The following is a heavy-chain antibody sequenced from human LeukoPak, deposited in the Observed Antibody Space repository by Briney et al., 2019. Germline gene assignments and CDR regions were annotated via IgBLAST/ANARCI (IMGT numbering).Heavy chain of an antibody. V-gene: IGHV3-15*01. CDR3: TRVPAAISPSNWFDP. CDR1: GFTFSNAW. D-gene: IGHD2-2*01. Sequence: GGSLRLSCAASGFTFSNAWMSWVRQAPGKGPEWVGRIKSKTDGGTTDYAAPVKGRFTISRDDSKNTLYLQMNSLKTEDTAVYYCTRVPAAISPSNWFDPWGQGTLVTVSS. J-gene: IGHJ5*02. CDR2: IKSKTDGGTT.